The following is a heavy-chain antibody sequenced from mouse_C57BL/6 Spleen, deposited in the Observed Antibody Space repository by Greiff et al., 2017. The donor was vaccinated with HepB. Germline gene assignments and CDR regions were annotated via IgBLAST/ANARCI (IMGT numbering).Heavy chain of an antibody. J-gene: IGHJ1*03. D-gene: IGHD3-3*01. CDR2: ISSGSSTI. V-gene: IGHV5-17*01. Sequence: EVQLVESGGGLVKPGGSLKLSCAASGFTFSDFGMHWVRQAPEKGLEWVAYISSGSSTIYYADTVKGRFTISRDNAKNTLFLQRTRLRSEDTAMYYCARGGTYWYFDVWGTGTTVTVSS. CDR3: ARGGTYWYFDV. CDR1: GFTFSDFG.